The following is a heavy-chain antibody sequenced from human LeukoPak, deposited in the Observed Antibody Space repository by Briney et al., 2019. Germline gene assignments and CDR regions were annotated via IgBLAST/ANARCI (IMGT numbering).Heavy chain of an antibody. Sequence: GGSLRLSCAASGFNFGGHYMSWVRQAPRKGPERISYISGNGGDIAYADSVKGRFTISRDNAKNSLHLQMNSLRVEDTAVYHCVRHSGRAGGQWGQGTLIAVSS. CDR2: ISGNGGDI. V-gene: IGHV3/OR16-9*01. J-gene: IGHJ4*02. CDR1: GFNFGGHY. CDR3: VRHSGRAGGQ. D-gene: IGHD3-10*01.